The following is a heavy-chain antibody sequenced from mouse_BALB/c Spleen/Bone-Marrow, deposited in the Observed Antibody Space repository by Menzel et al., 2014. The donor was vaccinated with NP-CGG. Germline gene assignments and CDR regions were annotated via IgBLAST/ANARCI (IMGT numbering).Heavy chain of an antibody. CDR2: INPSSGYT. Sequence: QVQLQQSGAELARPGASVKMSCKASGYTFAYYTVHWVTQRPGQGLEWIGYINPSSGYTNYNQKFKDKATLTTDKSSSTAYMQLSSLTSEDSAVDYCAREVYGSWFAYWGQGTLVTVSA. V-gene: IGHV1-4*01. D-gene: IGHD2-2*01. CDR1: GYTFAYYT. CDR3: AREVYGSWFAY. J-gene: IGHJ3*01.